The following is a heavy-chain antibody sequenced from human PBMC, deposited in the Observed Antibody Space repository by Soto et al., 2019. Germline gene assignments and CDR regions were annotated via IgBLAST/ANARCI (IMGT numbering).Heavy chain of an antibody. V-gene: IGHV3-30*18. D-gene: IGHD2-15*01. Sequence: PGGSLRLSCAASGFTFSSYGMHWVRQAPDKGLEWVAVISYDGSNKYYADSVKGRFTISRDNSKNTLYLQMNSLRAEDTAVYYCAKDGEKDIVLVVAASPTDYWGQGTLVTVSS. CDR3: AKDGEKDIVLVVAASPTDY. CDR1: GFTFSSYG. CDR2: ISYDGSNK. J-gene: IGHJ4*02.